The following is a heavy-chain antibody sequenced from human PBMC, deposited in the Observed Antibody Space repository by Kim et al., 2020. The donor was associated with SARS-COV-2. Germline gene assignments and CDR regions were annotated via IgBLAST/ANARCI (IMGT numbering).Heavy chain of an antibody. CDR1: GFTFNNFA. D-gene: IGHD4-17*01. V-gene: IGHV3-23*01. CDR2: IRSDDGA. CDR3: VKRNSPSGYGAPFNY. J-gene: IGHJ4*02. Sequence: GGSLRLSCAASGFTFNNFAMTWVRQAPGKGLEWVSTIRSDDGAFYADSAKGRFTVSRDNSKNTLYLQMNSLRAEDTAIYYCVKRNSPSGYGAPFNYWGQGTLVTVSS.